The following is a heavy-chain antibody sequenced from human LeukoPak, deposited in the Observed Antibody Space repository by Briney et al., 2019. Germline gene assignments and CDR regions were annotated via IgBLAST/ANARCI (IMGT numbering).Heavy chain of an antibody. CDR2: AYDSGST. CDR1: GGSISSYY. V-gene: IGHV4-59*08. D-gene: IGHD2-21*02. J-gene: IGHJ4*02. Sequence: SETLSLTCTVSGGSISSYYWSWIRQPPGKGLEWIGYAYDSGSTKYNPSLKRRVTISVDKSKNQFSLKLSSVTAADTAVYYCARQLVHCGGNCYFYWGQGTLVTVSS. CDR3: ARQLVHCGGNCYFY.